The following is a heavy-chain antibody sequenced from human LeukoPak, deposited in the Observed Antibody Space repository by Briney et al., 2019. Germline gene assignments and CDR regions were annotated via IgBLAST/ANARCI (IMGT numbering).Heavy chain of an antibody. CDR1: GGSISSSSYY. V-gene: IGHV4-39*07. CDR2: IYYSGST. J-gene: IGHJ4*02. CDR3: ARVPSSGWYQKVFDY. D-gene: IGHD6-19*01. Sequence: SETLSLTCTVSGGSISSSSYYWGWIRQPPEKGLEWIGSIYYSGSTYYNPSLKSRVTISVDTSKNQFSLKLSSVTAADTAVYYCARVPSSGWYQKVFDYWGQGTLVTVSS.